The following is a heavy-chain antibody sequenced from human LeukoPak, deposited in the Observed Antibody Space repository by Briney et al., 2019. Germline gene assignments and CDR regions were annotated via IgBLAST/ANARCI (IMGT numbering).Heavy chain of an antibody. CDR2: ISAYNGNT. J-gene: IGHJ4*02. V-gene: IGHV1-18*01. CDR1: GYTFTSYG. CDR3: ARAQRVCSSTSCYNTGPGSEFDY. Sequence: ASVKVSCKASGYTFTSYGISWVRQAPGQGLEWMGWISAYNGNTNYAQKLQGRVTMTRDTSISTAYMELSRLRSDDTAVYYCARAQRVCSSTSCYNTGPGSEFDYWGQGTLVTVSS. D-gene: IGHD2-2*02.